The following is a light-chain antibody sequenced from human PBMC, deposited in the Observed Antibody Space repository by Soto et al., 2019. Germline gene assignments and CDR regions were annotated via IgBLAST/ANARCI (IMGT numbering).Light chain of an antibody. Sequence: QSVLTQPPSVSAAPRPRVTISCSGSSFNIGENYINWYQQLPGKAPKLLIYHDDLLSAGVSDRFSGSKSGTSASLAISDLQSEDEADYYCAAWDDSLNGHVFGGGTKLNVL. CDR3: AAWDDSLNGHV. CDR1: SFNIGENY. J-gene: IGLJ3*02. V-gene: IGLV1-36*01. CDR2: HDD.